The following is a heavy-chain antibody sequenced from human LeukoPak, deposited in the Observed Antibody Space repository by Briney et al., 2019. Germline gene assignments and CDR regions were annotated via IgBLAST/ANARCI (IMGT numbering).Heavy chain of an antibody. CDR2: ISGTGGST. V-gene: IGHV3-23*01. D-gene: IGHD1-7*01. Sequence: GGSLRLSCAASGFTFSNYAMSWVRQAPGKGLEWVAGISGTGGSTHYADSVKGRFTISRDNSKNTVYLQMDSLRAEDTAIYYCARDYWWNYDYWGQGTLVTVSS. J-gene: IGHJ4*02. CDR3: ARDYWWNYDY. CDR1: GFTFSNYA.